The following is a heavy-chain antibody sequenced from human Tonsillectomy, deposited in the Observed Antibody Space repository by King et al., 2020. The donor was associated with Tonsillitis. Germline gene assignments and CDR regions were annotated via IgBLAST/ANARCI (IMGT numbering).Heavy chain of an antibody. CDR3: ARESWYYHGSGHSFDI. V-gene: IGHV3-11*01. CDR1: GFIFSDFY. J-gene: IGHJ3*02. D-gene: IGHD3-10*01. Sequence: VQLVESGGGLVKPGVSLRLSCAASGFIFSDFYMSWIRQAPGKGLEWVSYISSSGSAIYYADFVKGRFTISRDNAENSLYLQMNSLRAEDTAVYFCARESWYYHGSGHSFDIWGQGTMVTVSS. CDR2: ISSSGSAI.